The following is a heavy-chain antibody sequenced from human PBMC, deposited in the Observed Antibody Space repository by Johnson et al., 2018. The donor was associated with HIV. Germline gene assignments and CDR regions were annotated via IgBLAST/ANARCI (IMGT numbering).Heavy chain of an antibody. D-gene: IGHD3-22*01. CDR2: IKQDGSEK. J-gene: IGHJ3*02. V-gene: IGHV3-7*02. CDR3: ARAREVYYLDAFDI. CDR1: GFTFSRYW. Sequence: VQLVESGGGLVQPGGSLRLSCAASGFTFSRYWMSWVRQAPGKGLEWVANIKQDGSEKYYVDSVKGRFTISRDNAKNSLYLQMNSLRAEDTAVYYCARAREVYYLDAFDIWGQGTTVTVSS.